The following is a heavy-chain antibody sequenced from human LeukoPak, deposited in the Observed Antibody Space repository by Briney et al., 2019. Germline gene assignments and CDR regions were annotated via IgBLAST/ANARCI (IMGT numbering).Heavy chain of an antibody. Sequence: SETLSLTCTVSGGSISSYYWSWIRQPAGKGLESIGHISTSGSTNYNPSLKSRVTISVDTSKNQFSLKLSSVTAADTAVYYCARGRRPTSSSWYGGYYYMDVWGKGTTVTVSS. J-gene: IGHJ6*03. D-gene: IGHD6-13*01. CDR2: ISTSGST. CDR3: ARGRRPTSSSWYGGYYYMDV. CDR1: GGSISSYY. V-gene: IGHV4-4*07.